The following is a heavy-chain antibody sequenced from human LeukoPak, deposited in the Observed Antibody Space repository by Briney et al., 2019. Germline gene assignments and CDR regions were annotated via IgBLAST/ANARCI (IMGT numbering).Heavy chain of an antibody. D-gene: IGHD5-12*01. CDR1: RFTFSSYA. CDR3: AKFGGGYDSDDAFDI. J-gene: IGHJ3*02. Sequence: PGGSLRLSCAASRFTFSSYAMSWVRQAPGKGLEWVSAISGSGGSTYYADSVKGRFTISRDNSKNTLYLHMNSLRAEDTAVYYCAKFGGGYDSDDAFDIWGQGTMVTVSS. CDR2: ISGSGGST. V-gene: IGHV3-23*01.